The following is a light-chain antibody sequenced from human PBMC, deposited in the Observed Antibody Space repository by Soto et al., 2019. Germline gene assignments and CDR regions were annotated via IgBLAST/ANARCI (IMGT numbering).Light chain of an antibody. CDR1: QTVRNNY. J-gene: IGKJ4*01. CDR3: QQFSSYPLT. Sequence: ENVLPQSPGTLSLSPGERATLSCRASQTVRNNYLAWYQQKPGQAPRLLIYDASSRATGIPDRFSGGGSGTDFTLTISRLEPEDFAVYYCQQFSSYPLTFGGGTKVDI. CDR2: DAS. V-gene: IGKV3-20*01.